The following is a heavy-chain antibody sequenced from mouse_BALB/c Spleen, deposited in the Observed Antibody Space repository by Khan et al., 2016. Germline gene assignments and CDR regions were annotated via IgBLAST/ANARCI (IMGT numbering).Heavy chain of an antibody. D-gene: IGHD2-3*01. CDR2: ISTYYGDA. Sequence: QVQLQQPGAELVRPGVSVKISCKGSGYTFTDYDMHWVKQSHAKSLEWIGVISTYYGDASYNQKFKGKATMTVDKSSSTAYMELARLTSEDSAIYYCARDGDGYWGQGTTLTVSS. V-gene: IGHV1S137*01. CDR1: GYTFTDYD. J-gene: IGHJ2*01. CDR3: ARDGDGY.